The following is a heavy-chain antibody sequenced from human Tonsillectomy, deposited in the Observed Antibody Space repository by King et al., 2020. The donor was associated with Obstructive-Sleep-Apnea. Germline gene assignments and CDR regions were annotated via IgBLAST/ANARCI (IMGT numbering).Heavy chain of an antibody. J-gene: IGHJ4*02. CDR2: ISGSGGST. V-gene: IGHV3-23*04. D-gene: IGHD3-10*01. Sequence: VQLVESGGNLEQPGGSLRLSCAASGFTFSSYAMSWFRQSPGKGLEWVSVISGSGGSTYYADSVKGRFNFSRANSKNTLYRQMNSLRAEDTAVYYCAKDRALYGSGSYSYFDFWGQGTLVAVSS. CDR3: AKDRALYGSGSYSYFDF. CDR1: GFTFSSYA.